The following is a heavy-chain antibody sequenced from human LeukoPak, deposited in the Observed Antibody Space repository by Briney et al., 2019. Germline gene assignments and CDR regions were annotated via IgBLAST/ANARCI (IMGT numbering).Heavy chain of an antibody. CDR3: AGPTREEFDY. CDR1: GFTFSSYA. Sequence: GGSLRLSCAASGFTFSSYAMHWVRQAPGKGLEWVAVISYDGSNKYYADSVKGRFTISRDNSKNTLYLQTNSLRAEDTAVYYCAGPTREEFDYWGQGTLVTVSS. V-gene: IGHV3-30*04. CDR2: ISYDGSNK. D-gene: IGHD1-26*01. J-gene: IGHJ4*02.